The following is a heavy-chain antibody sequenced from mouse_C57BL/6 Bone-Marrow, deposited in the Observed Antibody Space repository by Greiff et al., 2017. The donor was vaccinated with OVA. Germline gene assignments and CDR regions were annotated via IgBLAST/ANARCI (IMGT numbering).Heavy chain of an antibody. CDR3: ARYKSYYVDWYFDV. CDR1: GFTFTDYY. Sequence: EVKVVESGGGLVQPGGSLSLSCAASGFTFTDYYMSWVRQPPGKALEWLGFIRNKANGYTTEYSASVKGRFTISRDNSQSILYLQMNALRAEDSATYYCARYKSYYVDWYFDVWGTGTTVTVSS. CDR2: IRNKANGYTT. D-gene: IGHD1-1*01. V-gene: IGHV7-3*01. J-gene: IGHJ1*03.